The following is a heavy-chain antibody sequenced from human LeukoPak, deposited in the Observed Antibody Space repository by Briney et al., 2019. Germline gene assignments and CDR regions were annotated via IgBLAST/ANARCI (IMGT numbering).Heavy chain of an antibody. Sequence: GGSLRLSCAASGFTVSSNYMNWVRQAPGKGLEWVSVIYSGGSTYYADSVKGRFTISRDNSKNTLYLQMNSLRAEDTAVYYCARESGDILTGYYRGYYFDYWGQGTLVTVSS. J-gene: IGHJ4*02. D-gene: IGHD3-9*01. CDR2: IYSGGST. V-gene: IGHV3-53*01. CDR1: GFTVSSNY. CDR3: ARESGDILTGYYRGYYFDY.